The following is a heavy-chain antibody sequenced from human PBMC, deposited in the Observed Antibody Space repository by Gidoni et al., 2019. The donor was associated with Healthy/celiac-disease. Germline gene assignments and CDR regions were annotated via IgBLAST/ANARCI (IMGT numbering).Heavy chain of an antibody. J-gene: IGHJ6*02. D-gene: IGHD4-17*01. Sequence: QVQLVESGGGVVQPGRSLRLSCAASGFTFSSYGMHWVRQAPGKGLEWVAVISYDGSNKYYADSVKGRFTISRDNSKNTLYLQMNSLRAEDTAVYYCAASYGEGPEPYYYGMDVWGQGTTVTVSS. CDR3: AASYGEGPEPYYYGMDV. V-gene: IGHV3-30*03. CDR1: GFTFSSYG. CDR2: ISYDGSNK.